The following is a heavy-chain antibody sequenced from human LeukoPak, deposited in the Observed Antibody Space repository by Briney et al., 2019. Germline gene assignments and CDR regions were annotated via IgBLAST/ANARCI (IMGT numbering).Heavy chain of an antibody. CDR2: IYTSGST. V-gene: IGHV4-61*02. Sequence: ASETLSLTCTVSGGSISSGSYYWSWIRQPAGKGLEWIGRIYTSGSTNYNPSLKSRVTISVDTSKNQFSLKLSSVTAADTAVYYCARAYPGGPNRTFGELLSNYYYYYMDVWGKGTTVTISS. J-gene: IGHJ6*03. CDR1: GGSISSGSYY. CDR3: ARAYPGGPNRTFGELLSNYYYYYMDV. D-gene: IGHD3-10*01.